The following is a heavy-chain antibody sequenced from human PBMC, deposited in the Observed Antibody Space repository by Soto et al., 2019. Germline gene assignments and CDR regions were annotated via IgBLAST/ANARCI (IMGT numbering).Heavy chain of an antibody. Sequence: GGSLRLSCAASGFTFSRYGMHWVRQAPGKGLEWVAVIWYDGSNKYYADSVKGRFTISRDNSKNRLYLQMNSLRAEDTAVYYCAREYINYDFWSGSYGMDVWGQGTTVTVSS. CDR2: IWYDGSNK. V-gene: IGHV3-33*01. J-gene: IGHJ6*02. CDR3: AREYINYDFWSGSYGMDV. CDR1: GFTFSRYG. D-gene: IGHD3-3*01.